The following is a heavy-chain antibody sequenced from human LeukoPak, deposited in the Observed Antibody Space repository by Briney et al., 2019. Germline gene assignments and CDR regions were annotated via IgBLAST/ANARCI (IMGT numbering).Heavy chain of an antibody. CDR3: ASVYYYDSSGQSGAFDI. D-gene: IGHD3-22*01. CDR2: ISAYNGNT. CDR1: GYTFTSYG. V-gene: IGHV1-18*01. J-gene: IGHJ3*02. Sequence: GASVKVSCKASGYTFTSYGISWVRQAPGQGLEWMGWISAYNGNTNYAQKLQGRVTMTTDTSTSTAYMELSSLRSEDAAVYYCASVYYYDSSGQSGAFDIWGQGTMVTVSS.